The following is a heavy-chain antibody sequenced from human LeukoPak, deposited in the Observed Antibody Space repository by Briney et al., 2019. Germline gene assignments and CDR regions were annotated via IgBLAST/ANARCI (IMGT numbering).Heavy chain of an antibody. V-gene: IGHV3-23*01. CDR3: AKTPSYYYDSSGYYLDY. CDR2: ISGSGGST. J-gene: IGHJ4*02. Sequence: GGSLRLSCAASGFTFSSYAMSWVRQAPGKGLEWVSVISGSGGSTYYADSVKGRFTISRDNSKNTLYLQMNSLRAEDTAVYYCAKTPSYYYDSSGYYLDYWGQGTLVTVSS. D-gene: IGHD3-22*01. CDR1: GFTFSSYA.